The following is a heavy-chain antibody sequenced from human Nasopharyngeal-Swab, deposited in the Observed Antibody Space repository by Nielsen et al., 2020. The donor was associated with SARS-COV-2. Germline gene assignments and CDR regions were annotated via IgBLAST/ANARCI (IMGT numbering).Heavy chain of an antibody. CDR2: IYYSGST. V-gene: IGHV4-39*01. J-gene: IGHJ6*03. Sequence: SETLSLTCTVSGGSISSSSYYWGWIRQPPGKGLEWIGSIYYSGSTYYNPSLKSRVTISVDTSKNQFSLKLSSVTAADTAVYYCARQSVRSIVVVVAVKGYYHMDVWGKGTTVTVSS. CDR3: ARQSVRSIVVVVAVKGYYHMDV. D-gene: IGHD2-15*01. CDR1: GGSISSSSYY.